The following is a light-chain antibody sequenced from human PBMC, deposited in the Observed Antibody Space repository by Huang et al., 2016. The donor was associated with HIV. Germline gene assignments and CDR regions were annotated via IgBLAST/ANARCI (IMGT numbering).Light chain of an antibody. Sequence: DIQMTQSPSSLSASVGDRVTITCRASQSISGYLNWYQQKPGKAPKLLIYAASSLQRGVPSRFSGSGSETDFTLTISSLQPEDFATYYCQQSYSTPPTFGQGTKVEIK. CDR1: QSISGY. J-gene: IGKJ1*01. CDR2: AAS. CDR3: QQSYSTPPT. V-gene: IGKV1-39*01.